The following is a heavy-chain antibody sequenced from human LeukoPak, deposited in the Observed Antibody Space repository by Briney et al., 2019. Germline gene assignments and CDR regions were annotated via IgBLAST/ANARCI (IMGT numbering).Heavy chain of an antibody. Sequence: PSQTLSLTCTVSGGSISSGGYYWSWIRQPPGKGLEWIGYIYHSGSTYYNPSLKSRVTISVDRSKNQFSLKLSSVTAADTAVYYCARDRWVYSSPKDYFDYWGQGTLVTVSS. D-gene: IGHD6-13*01. CDR3: ARDRWVYSSPKDYFDY. V-gene: IGHV4-30-2*01. CDR2: IYHSGST. CDR1: GGSISSGGYY. J-gene: IGHJ4*02.